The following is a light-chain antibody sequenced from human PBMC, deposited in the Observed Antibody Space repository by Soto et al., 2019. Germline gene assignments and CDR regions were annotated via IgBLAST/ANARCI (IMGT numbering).Light chain of an antibody. Sequence: EIVLTQSPAIQSLSPGERATFSCRASQSVSRNLDWYQHKPGQTPRLLIYDASNRATGIPVRFSGSGSGTDFTLTISSLEPEDFAVYYCQQRSNGLSFGPGTKVDIK. CDR3: QQRSNGLS. CDR2: DAS. V-gene: IGKV3-11*01. CDR1: QSVSRN. J-gene: IGKJ3*01.